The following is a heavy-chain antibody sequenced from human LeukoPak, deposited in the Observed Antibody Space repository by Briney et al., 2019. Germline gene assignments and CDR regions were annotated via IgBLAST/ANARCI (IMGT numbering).Heavy chain of an antibody. Sequence: PGGSLRLPCAASGFTFSSYRMRWVRQAPGKALVWVSRINSDGSSTSYADSVKGRFTISRGNAKNTLYLQMNSLRAEDTAVYYCARDPLFSYAFDIWGQGTMVTVSS. CDR3: ARDPLFSYAFDI. V-gene: IGHV3-74*01. J-gene: IGHJ3*02. D-gene: IGHD3-10*02. CDR2: INSDGSST. CDR1: GFTFSSYR.